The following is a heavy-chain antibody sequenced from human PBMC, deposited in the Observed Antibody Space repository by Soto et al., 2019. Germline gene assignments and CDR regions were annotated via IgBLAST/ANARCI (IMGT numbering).Heavy chain of an antibody. D-gene: IGHD3-16*02. J-gene: IGHJ5*02. CDR3: AREGPNHRLS. Sequence: ASVKVSCKASGGTFSSYAISWVRQAPGQGLEWMGWITAYNGNTNYAQKFQGRVTMTTDTSTSTAYMELRSLRSDDTAVYYCAREGPNHRLSWGQGTLVTVSS. CDR1: GGTFSSYA. V-gene: IGHV1-18*01. CDR2: ITAYNGNT.